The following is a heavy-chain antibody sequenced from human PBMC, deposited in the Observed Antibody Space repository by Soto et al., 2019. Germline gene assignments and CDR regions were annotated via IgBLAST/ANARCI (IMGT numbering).Heavy chain of an antibody. CDR1: GGSISSGGYY. Sequence: QVQLQESGPGLVKPSQTLSLTCTVSGGSISSGGYYWSWIRQHPGKGMEWIGYIYYSGSTYYNPSVKSRVTISVDTSKNQFSLKLSSVTAADTAVYYCARESGDCSGGSCYSFNYYYYGMDVWGQGTTVTVSS. CDR3: ARESGDCSGGSCYSFNYYYYGMDV. V-gene: IGHV4-31*03. CDR2: IYYSGST. J-gene: IGHJ6*02. D-gene: IGHD2-15*01.